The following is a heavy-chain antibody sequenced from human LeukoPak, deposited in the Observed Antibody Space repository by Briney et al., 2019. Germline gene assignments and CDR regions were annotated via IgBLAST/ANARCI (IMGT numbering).Heavy chain of an antibody. Sequence: PSETLSLTCTVSGGSISGYYWSWIRQAPGKELEWIGYIFYSGTTRYNPSLKSRVTISIDTPKNQFSLKLSSVTAADSAVYYCARQSNDYSDYTFESWGQGTLVTVSS. CDR3: ARQSNDYSDYTFES. V-gene: IGHV4-59*08. J-gene: IGHJ4*02. CDR1: GGSISGYY. D-gene: IGHD4-11*01. CDR2: IFYSGTT.